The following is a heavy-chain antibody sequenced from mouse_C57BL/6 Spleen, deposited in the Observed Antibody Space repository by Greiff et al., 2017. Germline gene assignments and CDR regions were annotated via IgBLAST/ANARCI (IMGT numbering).Heavy chain of an antibody. J-gene: IGHJ4*01. Sequence: VQLQQPGAELVKPGASVKLSCKASGYTFTSYWMHWVKQRPGQGLEWIGMIHPNSGSTNYNEKFKSKATLTVDKSSSTALMQLSSLTSEDSAVYHCASYFYYGSSTGIYYAMEYWCKGTSVTVPS. D-gene: IGHD1-1*01. V-gene: IGHV1-64*01. CDR3: ASYFYYGSSTGIYYAMEY. CDR1: GYTFTSYW. CDR2: IHPNSGST.